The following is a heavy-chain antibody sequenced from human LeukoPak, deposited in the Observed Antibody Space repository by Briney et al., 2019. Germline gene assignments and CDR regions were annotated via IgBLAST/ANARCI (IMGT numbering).Heavy chain of an antibody. V-gene: IGHV1-69*04. J-gene: IGHJ6*02. Sequence: GSSVKVSCKASGGTFSSYTISWVRQAPGQGLEWMGRIIPILGIANYAQKFQGRVTITADKSTSTAYMELSSLRSEDTAVYYCARDMGYCSSTSCYRIEYYYYYGMDVWGQGTTVTVSS. D-gene: IGHD2-2*01. CDR1: GGTFSSYT. CDR2: IIPILGIA. CDR3: ARDMGYCSSTSCYRIEYYYYYGMDV.